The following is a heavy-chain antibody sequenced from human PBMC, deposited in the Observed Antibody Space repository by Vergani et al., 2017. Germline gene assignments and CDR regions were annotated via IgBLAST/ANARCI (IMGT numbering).Heavy chain of an antibody. V-gene: IGHV3-33*06. J-gene: IGHJ4*02. D-gene: IGHD2-2*02. Sequence: QVQLVESGGGVVQPGRSLRLSCAASGLTFSNYAMHWVRQAPGKGLEWVPVIWSDGSKKYYGDSVRGRFTISRDNSKNTLYLQMNSLRAEDTAVYSCAKETQDDSVEAPAAIQGTFDNWGQGTLVTVSS. CDR3: AKETQDDSVEAPAAIQGTFDN. CDR1: GLTFSNYA. CDR2: IWSDGSKK.